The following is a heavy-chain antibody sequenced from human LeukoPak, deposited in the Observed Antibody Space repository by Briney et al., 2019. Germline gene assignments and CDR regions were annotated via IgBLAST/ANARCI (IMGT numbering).Heavy chain of an antibody. Sequence: GGSLRLSCAASGFTFSSYGMHWVRQAPGQGLEWVTFIQFDGSNKYYADSVKGRFTISRDNSKNTLYLQMNSLSAEDTAFYYCAKEELRRITMWGYMDVWGKGTTVTISS. J-gene: IGHJ6*03. CDR3: AKEELRRITMWGYMDV. D-gene: IGHD3-10*02. CDR1: GFTFSSYG. CDR2: IQFDGSNK. V-gene: IGHV3-30*02.